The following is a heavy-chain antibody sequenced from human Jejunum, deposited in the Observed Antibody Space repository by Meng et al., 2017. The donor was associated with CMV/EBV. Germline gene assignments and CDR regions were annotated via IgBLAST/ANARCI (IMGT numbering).Heavy chain of an antibody. J-gene: IGHJ5*02. CDR3: ARTEDCHSTRCYTGFDP. Sequence: SISSGDYCWSWVRQRPGKGLEWIGFTYYGGRTYYNPSLRSRVTISIDTSKNQFSLRLSSVTAADTAVYYCARTEDCHSTRCYTGFDPWGQGTLVTVSS. CDR2: TYYGGRT. V-gene: IGHV4-30-4*08. CDR1: SISSGDYC. D-gene: IGHD2-2*01.